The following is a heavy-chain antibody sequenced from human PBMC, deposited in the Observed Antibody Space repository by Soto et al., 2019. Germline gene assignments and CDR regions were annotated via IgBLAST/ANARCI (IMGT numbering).Heavy chain of an antibody. CDR2: MNPNSGNT. CDR3: ARCDSSSYDFDY. D-gene: IGHD6-13*01. CDR1: GYTFTSYD. Sequence: ASVKVSCKASGYTFTSYDINWVRQATGQGLEWMGWMNPNSGNTGYAQKFQGRVTMTRNISISTAYMELSSLRSEDTAVYYCARCDSSSYDFDYWGQGTLVTVSS. V-gene: IGHV1-8*01. J-gene: IGHJ4*02.